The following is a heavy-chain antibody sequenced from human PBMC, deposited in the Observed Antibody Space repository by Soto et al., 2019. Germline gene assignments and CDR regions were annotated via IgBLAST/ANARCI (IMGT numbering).Heavy chain of an antibody. CDR2: VSQTGST. D-gene: IGHD3-22*01. Sequence: QVQLQESGPGLVKPSETLSLTCTVSGGSMNNYYWTWIRQPPGKGLEWIGYVSQTGSTNYNASLKSRLALSLDASRSQFSLSLTAVTAADTAVYFCARFSPPRKAYDSNPGWFDPWGQGILVAVSS. V-gene: IGHV4-59*01. CDR3: ARFSPPRKAYDSNPGWFDP. CDR1: GGSMNNYY. J-gene: IGHJ5*02.